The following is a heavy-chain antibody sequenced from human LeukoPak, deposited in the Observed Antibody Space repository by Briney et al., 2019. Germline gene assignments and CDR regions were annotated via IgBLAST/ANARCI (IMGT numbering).Heavy chain of an antibody. J-gene: IGHJ6*03. Sequence: PSETLSLTCTVSGGSISSYYWSWIRQPPGKGLEWIGYIYYSGSTNYNPSLKSRVTISVDTSKNQFSLKLSSVTAADTAVYYCARDGGGGNYYYYYMDVWGKGTTVTVSS. CDR3: ARDGGGGNYYYYYMDV. D-gene: IGHD2-15*01. V-gene: IGHV4-59*01. CDR2: IYYSGST. CDR1: GGSISSYY.